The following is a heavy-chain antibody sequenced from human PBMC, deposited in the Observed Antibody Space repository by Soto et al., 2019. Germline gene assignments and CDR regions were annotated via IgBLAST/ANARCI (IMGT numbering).Heavy chain of an antibody. CDR3: AREVLVAGTFLNSQYYYYGMDV. D-gene: IGHD6-19*01. CDR2: TYYRSKWYN. J-gene: IGHJ6*02. V-gene: IGHV6-1*01. Sequence: KQSQTLSLTCAISGDSVSSNSAAWNWIRQSPSRGLEWLGRTYYRSKWYNDYAVSVKSRITINPDTSKNQFSLQLNSVTPEDTAVYYCAREVLVAGTFLNSQYYYYGMDVWGQGTTVTVSS. CDR1: GDSVSSNSAA.